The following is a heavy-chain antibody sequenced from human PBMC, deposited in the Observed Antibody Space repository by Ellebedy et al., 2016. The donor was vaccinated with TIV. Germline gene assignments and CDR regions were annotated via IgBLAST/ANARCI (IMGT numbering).Heavy chain of an antibody. V-gene: IGHV4-4*07. D-gene: IGHD6-19*01. CDR3: AGGYRSGWTDY. J-gene: IGHJ4*02. Sequence: MPSETLSLTCTVSGGSISSYYWSWTRQPAGKGLEWIGRIYTSGTTNYNPSLQTRVTMSVDTSKNQFSLKLSSVTAADTAVYYCAGGYRSGWTDYWGQGTLVTVSS. CDR1: GGSISSYY. CDR2: IYTSGTT.